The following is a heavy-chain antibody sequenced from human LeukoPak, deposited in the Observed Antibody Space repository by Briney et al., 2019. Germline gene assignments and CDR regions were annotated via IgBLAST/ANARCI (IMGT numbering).Heavy chain of an antibody. V-gene: IGHV3-30*02. CDR3: ARGRITAAGYYYYYGMDV. J-gene: IGHJ6*02. Sequence: GGSLRLSCAASGFTFSNYGMHWVRQAPGKGLEWVAFIEYDGTDTHFADSVRGRFTISRDNSEDTLYLQIITLRAVDTAVYYCARGRITAAGYYYYYGMDVWGQGTTVTVSS. D-gene: IGHD6-13*01. CDR2: IEYDGTDT. CDR1: GFTFSNYG.